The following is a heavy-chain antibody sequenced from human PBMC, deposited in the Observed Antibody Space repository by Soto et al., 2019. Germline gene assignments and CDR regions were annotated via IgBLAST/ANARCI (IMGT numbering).Heavy chain of an antibody. Sequence: GGSLRLSCAAFGFTFSSYGMHWVRQAPGKGLEWVAVIWYDGSNKYYADSVKGRFTISRDNSKNTLYLQMNSLRAEDTAVYYCARHYGSGRYYYYYYMDVWGKGTTVTVSS. CDR1: GFTFSSYG. CDR2: IWYDGSNK. CDR3: ARHYGSGRYYYYYYMDV. V-gene: IGHV3-33*01. D-gene: IGHD3-10*01. J-gene: IGHJ6*03.